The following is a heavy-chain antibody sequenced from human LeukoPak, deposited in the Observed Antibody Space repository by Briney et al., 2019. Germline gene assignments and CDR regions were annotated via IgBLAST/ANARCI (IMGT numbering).Heavy chain of an antibody. J-gene: IGHJ4*02. CDR2: ISYDGSNK. CDR1: GFTFSSYG. Sequence: PGRSLRLSCAASGFTFSSYGMHWVRQAPGKGLEWVAVISYDGSNKYYADSVKGRFTISRDNSKNTLYPQMNSLRAEDTAVYYCAKDRSSDYFDYWGQGTLVTVSS. D-gene: IGHD6-19*01. V-gene: IGHV3-30*18. CDR3: AKDRSSDYFDY.